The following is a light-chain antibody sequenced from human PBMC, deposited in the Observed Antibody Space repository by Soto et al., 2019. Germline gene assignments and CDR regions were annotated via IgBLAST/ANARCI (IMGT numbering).Light chain of an antibody. Sequence: DTQMTQSPSSLSASVGDRVTITCRASQNVRSYVNWYQQKPGKAPNVLIYETSTLQDGVPSRFSGDGYGTDFTLSISSLHPEDFATYYCQQTFSLPRTFGQGTKVDMK. J-gene: IGKJ2*02. V-gene: IGKV1-39*01. CDR3: QQTFSLPRT. CDR1: QNVRSY. CDR2: ETS.